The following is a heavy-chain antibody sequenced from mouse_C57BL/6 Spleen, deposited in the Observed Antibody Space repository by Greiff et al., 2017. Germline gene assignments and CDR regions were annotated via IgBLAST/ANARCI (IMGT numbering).Heavy chain of an antibody. Sequence: EVMLVESGGGLVKPGGSLKLSCAASGFTFSDYGMHWVRQAPEKGLEWVAYISSGSSTIYYADTVKGRFTISRDNAKNTLFLQMTSLRSEDTAMYYCARGDYYAMDYGGQGTSVTVSS. V-gene: IGHV5-17*01. CDR1: GFTFSDYG. J-gene: IGHJ4*01. CDR2: ISSGSSTI. CDR3: ARGDYYAMDY.